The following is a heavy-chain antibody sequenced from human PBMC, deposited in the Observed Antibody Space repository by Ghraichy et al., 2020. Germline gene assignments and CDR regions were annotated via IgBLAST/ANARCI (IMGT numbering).Heavy chain of an antibody. CDR1: GFTFSSYA. V-gene: IGHV3-23*01. D-gene: IGHD6-19*01. Sequence: GGSLRLSCAASGFTFSSYAMSWVRQAPGKGLEWVSAISGSGGSTYYADSVKGRFTISRDNSKNTLYLQMNSLRAEDTAVYYCAKDSSGDSSGWFDAFDIWGQGTMVTVSS. CDR2: ISGSGGST. CDR3: AKDSSGDSSGWFDAFDI. J-gene: IGHJ3*02.